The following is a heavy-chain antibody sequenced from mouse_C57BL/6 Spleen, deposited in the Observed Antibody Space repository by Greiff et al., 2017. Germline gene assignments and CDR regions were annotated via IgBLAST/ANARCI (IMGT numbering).Heavy chain of an antibody. Sequence: VQLQQSGPELVKPGASVKISCKASGYTFTDYYMNWVKQSHGKSLEWIGDMNPNNGGTSYNQKFKGKATLTVDKSSSTAYMELRSLTSEDSAVYYCARAGSSLYYFDYWGQGTTLTVSS. J-gene: IGHJ2*01. V-gene: IGHV1-26*01. CDR3: ARAGSSLYYFDY. D-gene: IGHD1-1*01. CDR2: MNPNNGGT. CDR1: GYTFTDYY.